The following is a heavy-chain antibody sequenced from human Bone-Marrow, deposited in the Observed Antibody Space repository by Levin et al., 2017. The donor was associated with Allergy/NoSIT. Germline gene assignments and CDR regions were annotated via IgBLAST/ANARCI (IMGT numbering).Heavy chain of an antibody. CDR2: IFYTGGT. Sequence: KSSETLSLTCTVSGGSISDGTFYWGWIRQPPGKGLEWIGNIFYTGGTYYNPSLKSRATISVETSENQFSLMLSSVTAADTAVYFCASDRGYSGYDSFDDWGQGTLVTVSS. CDR3: ASDRGYSGYDSFDD. CDR1: GGSISDGTFY. D-gene: IGHD5-12*01. J-gene: IGHJ4*02. V-gene: IGHV4-39*01.